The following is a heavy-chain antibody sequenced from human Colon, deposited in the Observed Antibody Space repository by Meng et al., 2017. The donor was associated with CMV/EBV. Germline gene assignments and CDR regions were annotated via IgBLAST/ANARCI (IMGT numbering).Heavy chain of an antibody. CDR3: AHGGSGYDFGAGGFDS. V-gene: IGHV2-5*01. D-gene: IGHD5-12*01. Sequence: SGPTLVKPTQTLTLTCTFSGFSVSINQLSVGWIRQPPEKALEWVALIYWNDDKRYNPSLKSRVTVTKDTPRNQVILTMTDMDPSDTATYFCAHGGSGYDFGAGGFDSWGQGTLVTVSS. J-gene: IGHJ4*02. CDR2: IYWNDDK. CDR1: GFSVSINQLS.